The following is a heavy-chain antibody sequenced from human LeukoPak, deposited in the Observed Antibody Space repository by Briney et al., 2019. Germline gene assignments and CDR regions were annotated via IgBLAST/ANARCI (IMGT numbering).Heavy chain of an antibody. V-gene: IGHV3-48*01. J-gene: IGHJ4*02. CDR1: GFTFSSYS. D-gene: IGHD6-6*01. CDR3: AREARGVDY. Sequence: PGGSLRLSCAASGFTFSSYSMIWVRQAPGKGLEWVSYISSSSSTIYYADFVKGRFTISRDNAKNSLYLQMNSLRAEDTAVYYCAREARGVDYWGQGTLVTVSS. CDR2: ISSSSSTI.